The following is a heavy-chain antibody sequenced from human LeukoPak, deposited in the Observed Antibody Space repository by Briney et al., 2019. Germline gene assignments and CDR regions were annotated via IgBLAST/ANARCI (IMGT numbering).Heavy chain of an antibody. CDR1: GYSFTSYW. CDR2: IYPGDSDT. Sequence: GESLKISCKGSGYSFTSYWIAWVRQMPGKGLEWMGIIYPGDSDTRYSPSFQGQVTISADKSISTAYLQWSSLKASDTAMYYCARRASYYHSSGYRDDAFDIWGQGTMVTVSS. D-gene: IGHD3-22*01. V-gene: IGHV5-51*01. CDR3: ARRASYYHSSGYRDDAFDI. J-gene: IGHJ3*02.